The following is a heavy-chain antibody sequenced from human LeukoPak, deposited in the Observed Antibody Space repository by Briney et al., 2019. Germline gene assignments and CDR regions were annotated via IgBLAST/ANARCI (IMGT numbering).Heavy chain of an antibody. Sequence: GGSLRLSCAASGFTFSSYSINWVRQAPGKGLQWVSSISSSSSYIYYADSVKGRFTISRDNAKNSLYLQMNSLRAEDTAVYYCARDLLGDTVTTRRCDYWGQGTLVTVSS. CDR3: ARDLLGDTVTTRRCDY. D-gene: IGHD4-17*01. CDR1: GFTFSSYS. CDR2: ISSSSSYI. V-gene: IGHV3-21*01. J-gene: IGHJ4*02.